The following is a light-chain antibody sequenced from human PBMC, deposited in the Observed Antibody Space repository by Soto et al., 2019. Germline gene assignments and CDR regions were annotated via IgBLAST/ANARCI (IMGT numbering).Light chain of an antibody. Sequence: EIVFTKSPATLSLSPGERATLSCRASQSVSSYLAWYQQKPGQAPRLLIYDASNRATGIPARFSGSGSGTDFTLTISTLEPEDFAVYYCQQRSNWPPTFGGGTRLEI. CDR1: QSVSSY. CDR3: QQRSNWPPT. J-gene: IGKJ5*01. CDR2: DAS. V-gene: IGKV3-11*01.